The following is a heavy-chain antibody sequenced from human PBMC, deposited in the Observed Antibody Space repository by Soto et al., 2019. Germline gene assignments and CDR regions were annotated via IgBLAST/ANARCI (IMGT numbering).Heavy chain of an antibody. CDR3: AHSQRGPRYF. J-gene: IGHJ4*02. CDR1: GVLLSTSGVA. V-gene: IGHV2-5*02. D-gene: IGHD3-10*01. Sequence: QLTLKESGPTLVRPTQTLTLTCTLSGVLLSTSGVAVAWICQPPGEALEWLTLIYWDDDKRYHPSLKSRLTITKDTSKDQVVLAMTNMDPLDTATYFCAHSQRGPRYFWGQRRLVTVSS. CDR2: IYWDDDK.